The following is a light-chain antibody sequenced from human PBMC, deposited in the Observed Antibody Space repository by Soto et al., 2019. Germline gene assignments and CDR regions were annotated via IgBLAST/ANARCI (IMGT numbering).Light chain of an antibody. CDR3: QQSYSTPPGT. CDR1: QSISSW. J-gene: IGKJ1*01. CDR2: DAS. Sequence: IQMTQSPSTLSASVGDRVTITCRASQSISSWLAWYQQKPGKAPKLLIYDASSLESGVPSRFSGSGSGTEFTLTISSPQPDDFATYYCQQSYSTPPGTFGQGTKVDIK. V-gene: IGKV1-5*01.